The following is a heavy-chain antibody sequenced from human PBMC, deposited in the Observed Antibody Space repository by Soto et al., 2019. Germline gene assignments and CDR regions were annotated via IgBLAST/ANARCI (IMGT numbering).Heavy chain of an antibody. J-gene: IGHJ3*02. CDR1: GGSISSGGYY. V-gene: IGHV4-31*03. CDR2: IYYSGST. Sequence: PSETLSLTCTVSGGSISSGGYYWSWIRQHPGKGLEWIGYIYYSGSTYYNPSLKSRVTISVDTSKNQFSLKLSSVTAADTAVYYCARVSNTMIVVTHCAFDIWGQGTMVTVSS. CDR3: ARVSNTMIVVTHCAFDI. D-gene: IGHD3-22*01.